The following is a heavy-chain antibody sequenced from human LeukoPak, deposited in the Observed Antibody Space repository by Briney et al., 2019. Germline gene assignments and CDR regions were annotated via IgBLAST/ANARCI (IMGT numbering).Heavy chain of an antibody. CDR2: INPNSGGT. J-gene: IGHJ3*02. V-gene: IGHV1-2*06. D-gene: IGHD3-10*01. CDR1: GYTFTGYY. Sequence: GASVKVSCKASGYTFTGYYMHWVRQAPGQGLEWMERINPNSGGTNYAQKFQGRVTMTRDTSISTAYMELSRLRSDDTAVYYCARADTLGDFDIWGQGTMVTVSS. CDR3: ARADTLGDFDI.